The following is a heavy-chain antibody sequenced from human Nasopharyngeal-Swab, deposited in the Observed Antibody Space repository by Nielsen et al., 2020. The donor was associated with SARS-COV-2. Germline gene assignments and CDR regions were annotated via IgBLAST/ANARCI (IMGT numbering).Heavy chain of an antibody. CDR3: ARAQSTIFGVVTAFDY. J-gene: IGHJ4*02. D-gene: IGHD3-3*01. CDR1: GGSISSGGYS. V-gene: IGHV4-30-2*01. CDR2: IYHSGST. Sequence: SETLSLTCAVSGGSISSGGYSWSWIRQPPGKGLEWIGYIYHSGSTYYNPSLKSRVTISVDRSKNQFSLKLSSVTAADTAVYYCARAQSTIFGVVTAFDYWGQGTLVTVSS.